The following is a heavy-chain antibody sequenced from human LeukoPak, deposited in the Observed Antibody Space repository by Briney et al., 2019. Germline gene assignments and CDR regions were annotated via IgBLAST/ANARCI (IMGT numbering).Heavy chain of an antibody. CDR3: ARDDYAGYYYYYMDV. J-gene: IGHJ6*03. CDR1: GGSISSGSYY. D-gene: IGHD2-2*01. V-gene: IGHV4-61*02. Sequence: SQTLSLTCTVSGGSISSGSYYWSWIRQPAGKGLEWIGRIYTSGSTNYNPSLKSRVTISVDTSKNQFSLKLSSVTAASTAVYYCARDDYAGYYYYYMDVWGKGTTVTVSS. CDR2: IYTSGST.